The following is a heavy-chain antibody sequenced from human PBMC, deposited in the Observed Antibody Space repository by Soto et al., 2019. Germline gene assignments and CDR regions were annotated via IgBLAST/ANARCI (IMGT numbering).Heavy chain of an antibody. CDR1: GYTLTELS. J-gene: IGHJ3*02. D-gene: IGHD3-22*01. Sequence: RASVKVSCKVSGYTLTELSMHWVRQAPGKGLEWMGGFDPEDGETIYAQKFQGRVTMTEDTSTDTAYMELSSLRSEDTAVYYCATLFSYYDSSGYNQPHDAFDIWGQGTMVTVS. CDR2: FDPEDGET. CDR3: ATLFSYYDSSGYNQPHDAFDI. V-gene: IGHV1-24*01.